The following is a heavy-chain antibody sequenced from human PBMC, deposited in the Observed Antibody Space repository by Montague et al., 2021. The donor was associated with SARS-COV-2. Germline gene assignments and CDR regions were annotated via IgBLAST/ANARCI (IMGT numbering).Heavy chain of an antibody. J-gene: IGHJ3*02. CDR1: GGSISNGLYY. D-gene: IGHD2-2*01. V-gene: IGHV4-39*01. CDR2: IYFNGHS. Sequence: SETLSLTCTVSGGSISNGLYYCAWIRQPPGKGLEWIGRIYFNGHSYYNPSLKNRASISLDTSTNQYYLKLNSVAAADTAVYYCARQPPYQTDALDIWGQGTMVTVSS. CDR3: ARQPPYQTDALDI.